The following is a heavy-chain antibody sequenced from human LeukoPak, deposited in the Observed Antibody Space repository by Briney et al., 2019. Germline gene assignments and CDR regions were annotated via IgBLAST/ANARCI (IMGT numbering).Heavy chain of an antibody. J-gene: IGHJ6*02. D-gene: IGHD5-18*01. CDR1: GFTLSSYG. V-gene: IGHV3-30*03. Sequence: GGCLRLSCAASGFTLSSYGMHWVREAPGKGLEWVAVISYDGSNKYYADSVKGRFTISRDNSKNTLYLQMNSLRAEDTAVYYCATSRETASDYGMDVWGQGTTVTVSS. CDR2: ISYDGSNK. CDR3: ATSRETASDYGMDV.